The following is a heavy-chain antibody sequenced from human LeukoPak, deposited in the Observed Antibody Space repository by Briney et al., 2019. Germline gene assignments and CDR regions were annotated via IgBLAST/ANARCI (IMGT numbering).Heavy chain of an antibody. CDR3: ARHWLYSSSWYLDWFDP. CDR1: GGSISSGSYY. J-gene: IGHJ5*02. V-gene: IGHV4-61*02. D-gene: IGHD6-13*01. CDR2: IYTSGST. Sequence: PSETLSPTCTVSGGSISSGSYYWRWIRQPAGTGLEWIGRIYTSGSTNYNPSLKSRVTISVDTSKNQFSLKLSSVTAADTAVYYCARHWLYSSSWYLDWFDPWGQGTLVTVSS.